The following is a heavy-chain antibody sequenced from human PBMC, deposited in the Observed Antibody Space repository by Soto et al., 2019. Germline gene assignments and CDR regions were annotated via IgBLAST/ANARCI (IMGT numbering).Heavy chain of an antibody. D-gene: IGHD4-17*01. V-gene: IGHV3-7*03. CDR2: IKQDGSEK. CDR3: AREGSYGDYFDY. Sequence: VQLVDSGGGLVQPGGSLRLSCAASGFTFSNHWMTWVRQAPGKGLEWVANIKQDGSEKYYVDSVKGRFTISRDNAKNSLYLQMNSLRAEDTAVYYCAREGSYGDYFDYWGQGTLVTVSS. CDR1: GFTFSNHW. J-gene: IGHJ4*02.